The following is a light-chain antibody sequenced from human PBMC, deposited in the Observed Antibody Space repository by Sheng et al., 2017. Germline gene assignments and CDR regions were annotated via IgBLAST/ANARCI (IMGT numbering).Light chain of an antibody. CDR2: RAS. V-gene: IGKV1-5*03. J-gene: IGKJ2*01. CDR1: QSISTW. CDR3: QQYDDYIT. Sequence: DIQMTQSPSTLSASVGERVTITCRASQSISTWLAWYQQKPGKAPHLLISRASSLESGVPSRFSGSRSGTEFTLTISSLQPDDLATYYCQQYDDYITFGQGTK.